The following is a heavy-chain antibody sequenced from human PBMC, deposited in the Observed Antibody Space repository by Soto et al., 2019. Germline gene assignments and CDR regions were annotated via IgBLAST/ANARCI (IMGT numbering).Heavy chain of an antibody. CDR1: GGSVSNGFYS. J-gene: IGHJ4*02. Sequence: SETLSLTCTVSGGSVSNGFYSWSWIRQSPGRGLEWIGHIYNSVNTYSNPSLQSRVTISIDTSKNQFSLKLSSVTAADKAVYECERGQSGDKVDSWGQGKMVTVS. CDR3: ERGQSGDKVDS. V-gene: IGHV4-30-4*01. CDR2: IYNSVNT. D-gene: IGHD1-26*01.